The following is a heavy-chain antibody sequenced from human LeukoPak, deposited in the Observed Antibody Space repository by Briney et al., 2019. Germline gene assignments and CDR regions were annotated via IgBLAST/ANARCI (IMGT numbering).Heavy chain of an antibody. CDR3: AKDARRTSGWYFFDY. Sequence: PGGSLRLSCAASGFAFSSQAMGWVRQAPGKGLEWVSVISDSGSITYYADSVKGRFTISRDNSKNTLFLQMNSLRAEDTAVYYCAKDARRTSGWYFFDYWGQGTLVTVPS. CDR1: GFAFSSQA. J-gene: IGHJ4*02. D-gene: IGHD6-19*01. V-gene: IGHV3-23*01. CDR2: ISDSGSIT.